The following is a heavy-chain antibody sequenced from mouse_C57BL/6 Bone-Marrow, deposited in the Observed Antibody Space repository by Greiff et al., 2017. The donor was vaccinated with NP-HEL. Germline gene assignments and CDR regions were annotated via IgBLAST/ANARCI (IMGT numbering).Heavy chain of an antibody. CDR3: VREVLPVFDY. CDR2: IRSKSNNYAT. Sequence: EVQLVESGGGLVQPKGSLKLSCAASGFSFNTYAMNWVRQAPGKGLEWVARIRSKSNNYATYYADSVKDRFTISRDDSESMLYLQMNNLKTEDTAMYYCVREVLPVFDYWGQGTLVTVSA. CDR1: GFSFNTYA. V-gene: IGHV10-1*01. J-gene: IGHJ3*01. D-gene: IGHD2-14*01.